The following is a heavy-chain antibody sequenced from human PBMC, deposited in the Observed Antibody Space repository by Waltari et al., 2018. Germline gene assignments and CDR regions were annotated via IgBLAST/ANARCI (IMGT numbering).Heavy chain of an antibody. D-gene: IGHD3-3*01. Sequence: QVQLVQSGAEVKKPGASVKVSCKASGYTCTGYYMHWVRQAPGQGLEWMGRINPNIGGTNYAQKFQGRVTMTRDTSISTAYMELSRLRSDDTAVYYCARSDFWSGSDAFDIWGQGTMVTVSS. CDR3: ARSDFWSGSDAFDI. CDR1: GYTCTGYY. CDR2: INPNIGGT. V-gene: IGHV1-2*06. J-gene: IGHJ3*02.